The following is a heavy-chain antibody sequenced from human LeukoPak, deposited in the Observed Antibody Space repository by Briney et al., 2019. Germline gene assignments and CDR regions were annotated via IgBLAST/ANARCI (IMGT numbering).Heavy chain of an antibody. CDR2: FSAYTGET. CDR1: GFNFNTFG. V-gene: IGHV1-18*01. CDR3: ARDIPESSAWHF. Sequence: ASVKVSCKASGFNFNTFGITWLRQAPGQGLEWMGFFSAYTGETNYAQSLQGRVTMTRDTSTNTAFLHLRSLRSDDTAVYYCARDIPESSAWHFWGQGTLVTVSS. D-gene: IGHD3-22*01. J-gene: IGHJ4*02.